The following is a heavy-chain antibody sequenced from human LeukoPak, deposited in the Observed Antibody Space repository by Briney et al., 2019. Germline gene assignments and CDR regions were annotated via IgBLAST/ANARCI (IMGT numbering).Heavy chain of an antibody. J-gene: IGHJ4*02. V-gene: IGHV3-23*01. CDR3: AKAGAYSSSSYDY. Sequence: PGGSLRLSCAVSGFTINNYAMSWVRQAPGEGLEWASATSASGASTYYANSVKGRFTISRDISKNTLYLQMNSLRDEDTALYYCAKAGAYSSSSYDYWGQGALVTVSS. CDR1: GFTINNYA. D-gene: IGHD6-6*01. CDR2: TSASGAST.